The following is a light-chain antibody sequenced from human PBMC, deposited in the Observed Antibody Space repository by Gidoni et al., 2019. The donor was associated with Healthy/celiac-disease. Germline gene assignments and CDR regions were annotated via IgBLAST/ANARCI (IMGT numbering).Light chain of an antibody. CDR3: QQYISYSPGYT. Sequence: DIQMTQSPSPLSASVGDRVTITCRASQSISSWLAWYQQKTGKAPKLLIYKASSLESGVPSRFSGSGSGTEFTLTISSLQPDDFATYYCQQYISYSPGYTFGQGTKLEIK. J-gene: IGKJ2*01. CDR2: KAS. V-gene: IGKV1-5*03. CDR1: QSISSW.